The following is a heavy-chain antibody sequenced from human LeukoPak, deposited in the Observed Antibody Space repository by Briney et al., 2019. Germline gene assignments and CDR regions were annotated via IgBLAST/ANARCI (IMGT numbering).Heavy chain of an antibody. CDR3: AKIPSYYYDSSGYYLDY. J-gene: IGHJ4*02. CDR1: GGSISSYY. CDR2: IYYSGST. V-gene: IGHV4-59*01. D-gene: IGHD3-22*01. Sequence: SETLSLTWIVSGGSISSYYWSWIRQPPGKGLEWIGYIYYSGSTNYNPSLKSRVTISVDTSKNQFSLKLSSVTAADTAVYYCAKIPSYYYDSSGYYLDYWGQGTLVTVSS.